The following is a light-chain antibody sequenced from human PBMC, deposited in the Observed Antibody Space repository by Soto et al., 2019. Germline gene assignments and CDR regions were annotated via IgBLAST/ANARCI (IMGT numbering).Light chain of an antibody. J-gene: IGLJ3*02. Sequence: QSALTQPASVSGSPGQSITISCTGTSNDVGGYNYVSWYQQHPGKAPQLIIYEVSNRPSGVSYRFSGSKSGDTASLTISGLQAEDGADYYCSSYTAFSTWVFGGGTKLTVL. CDR1: SNDVGGYNY. CDR3: SSYTAFSTWV. CDR2: EVS. V-gene: IGLV2-14*01.